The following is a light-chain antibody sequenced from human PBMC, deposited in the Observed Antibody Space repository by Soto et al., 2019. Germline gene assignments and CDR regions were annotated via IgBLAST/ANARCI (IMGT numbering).Light chain of an antibody. Sequence: QSVLTQPPSVSAAPGQTVTISCSGSSSNIGINYVSWYQHLPGTAPKLLIYDNNKRPSGIPDRFSGSKSGTSATLGITGLQTGDEADYYCGTWDSSLSAYVFGTGTQLTVL. CDR2: DNN. V-gene: IGLV1-51*01. CDR1: SSNIGINY. J-gene: IGLJ1*01. CDR3: GTWDSSLSAYV.